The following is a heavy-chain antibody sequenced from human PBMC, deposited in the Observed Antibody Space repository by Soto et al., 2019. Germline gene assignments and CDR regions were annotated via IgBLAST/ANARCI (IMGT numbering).Heavy chain of an antibody. CDR1: GYTFTGYY. D-gene: IGHD4-17*01. Sequence: QVQLVQSGAEVKKPGASVKVSCKASGYTFTGYYMHWVRQAPGQGLEWMGWINPNSGGTNYAQKFKGRVTMTRDTSIRTSYMELSRLRSDATAVYYCARFNYGDYVRGFVAFDIWGQGTMVTVSS. CDR2: INPNSGGT. J-gene: IGHJ3*02. V-gene: IGHV1-2*02. CDR3: ARFNYGDYVRGFVAFDI.